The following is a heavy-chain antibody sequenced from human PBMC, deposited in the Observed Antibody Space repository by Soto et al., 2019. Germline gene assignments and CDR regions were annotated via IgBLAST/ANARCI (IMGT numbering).Heavy chain of an antibody. V-gene: IGHV4-34*01. J-gene: IGHJ4*02. CDR1: GGSFSGYY. Sequence: SETLSLTCAVYGGSFSGYYWSWIRQPPGKGLEWIGEINHSGSTNYNPSLKSRVTISVDTSKNQFSLKLSSVTAADTAVYYCAFRITMPYFDYWGQGTLVTVSS. CDR2: INHSGST. D-gene: IGHD3-10*01. CDR3: AFRITMPYFDY.